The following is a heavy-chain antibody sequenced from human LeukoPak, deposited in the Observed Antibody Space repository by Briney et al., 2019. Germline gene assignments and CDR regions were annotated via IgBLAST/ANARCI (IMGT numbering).Heavy chain of an antibody. CDR2: ISSSSSHI. V-gene: IGHV3-21*01. Sequence: GGSLRLSCAASGFTFSSYSMNWVRQAPGKGLEWVSSISSSSSHIYYADSMKGRFTISRDNAKNSLYLQMNSLRAEDTAVYYCAGDRYYYDSSGFYYPDAFDIWGQGTMVTVSS. J-gene: IGHJ3*02. D-gene: IGHD3-22*01. CDR1: GFTFSSYS. CDR3: AGDRYYYDSSGFYYPDAFDI.